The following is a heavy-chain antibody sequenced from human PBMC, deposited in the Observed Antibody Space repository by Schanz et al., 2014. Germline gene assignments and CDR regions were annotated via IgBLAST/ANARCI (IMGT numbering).Heavy chain of an antibody. Sequence: QVQLVQSGAEVKKPGASVKVSCKASGYTFTSYGINWVRQAPGQGLEWMGWISAYNGNTNYAQKLQGRVTMTADTSTSTAYMDLRSLRSDDTAVYYCARALRHGYCNVVGCQNGGWFDIWGQGTLVIVSS. CDR1: GYTFTSYG. CDR3: ARALRHGYCNVVGCQNGGWFDI. V-gene: IGHV1-18*01. D-gene: IGHD2-2*03. J-gene: IGHJ4*02. CDR2: ISAYNGNT.